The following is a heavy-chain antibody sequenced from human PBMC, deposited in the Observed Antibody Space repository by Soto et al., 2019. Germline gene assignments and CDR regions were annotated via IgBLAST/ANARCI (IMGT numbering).Heavy chain of an antibody. V-gene: IGHV1-3*01. J-gene: IGHJ6*02. D-gene: IGHD3-3*01. CDR3: ARDSGSSTIFGVVPPWKYYYYGMDV. CDR1: GYTFTSYA. CDR2: INAGNDNT. Sequence: ASVKVSCNASGYTFTSYAMHWVRQAPGQRLERMEWINAGNDNTKYSQKFQGRVTIPRDTTASTAYMELSSLRSEDTAVYYCARDSGSSTIFGVVPPWKYYYYGMDVWGQGTTVTVSS.